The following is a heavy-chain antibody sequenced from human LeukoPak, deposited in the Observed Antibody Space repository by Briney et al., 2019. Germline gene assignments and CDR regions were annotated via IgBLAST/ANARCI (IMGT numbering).Heavy chain of an antibody. J-gene: IGHJ3*02. V-gene: IGHV3-23*01. Sequence: GGSLRLSCAASGFTFSSYGMSWVRQAPGKGLEWVSAISGSGGSTYYADSVKGRFTISRDNSKNTLYLQMNSLRAEDMALYYCAKDYSSSGYYFGAFDIWGQGTMVTVSS. CDR1: GFTFSSYG. D-gene: IGHD3-22*01. CDR2: ISGSGGST. CDR3: AKDYSSSGYYFGAFDI.